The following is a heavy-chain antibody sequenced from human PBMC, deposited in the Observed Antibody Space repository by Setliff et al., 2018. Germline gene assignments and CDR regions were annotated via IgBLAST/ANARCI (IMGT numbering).Heavy chain of an antibody. D-gene: IGHD6-19*01. V-gene: IGHV4-61*09. CDR1: GGSISSGSYY. Sequence: SETLSLTCTVSGGSISSGSYYWSWIRQPAGKGLEWIGHIYTSGSTNYNPSLKSRVTTSVDTSKNQFSLQLSSVSDGDTAVYYCARDQFSSGWYGPPESYFDCWGQGILVTVSS. J-gene: IGHJ4*02. CDR3: ARDQFSSGWYGPPESYFDC. CDR2: IYTSGST.